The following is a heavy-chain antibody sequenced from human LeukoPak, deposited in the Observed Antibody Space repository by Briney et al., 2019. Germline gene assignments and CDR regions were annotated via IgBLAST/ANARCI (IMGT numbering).Heavy chain of an antibody. D-gene: IGHD4-17*01. J-gene: IGHJ6*02. Sequence: QSGGSLRLSCAASGFTFSSYWMHWVRQAPGKGLVWVSRINTDGSSTSYADSVKGRFTISRDNAKNTLYLQMNSLRAEDTAVYYCARVGPTTVTTPVTYYYYGMDVWGQGTTVTVSS. V-gene: IGHV3-74*01. CDR1: GFTFSSYW. CDR2: INTDGSST. CDR3: ARVGPTTVTTPVTYYYYGMDV.